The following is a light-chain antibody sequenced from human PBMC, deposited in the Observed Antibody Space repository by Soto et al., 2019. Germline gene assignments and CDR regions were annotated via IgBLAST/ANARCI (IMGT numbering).Light chain of an antibody. CDR3: KQYNTYVN. Sequence: DLQMAQSPSTLSDYVVAIVTITCRASQSINRWLAWYQQKPGKAPKLLIYKASSLESGVPSRFSGSGSGTEFTLTISSLQSDDFATYYCKQYNTYVNFGRGTTVDIK. CDR2: KAS. J-gene: IGKJ3*01. CDR1: QSINRW. V-gene: IGKV1-5*03.